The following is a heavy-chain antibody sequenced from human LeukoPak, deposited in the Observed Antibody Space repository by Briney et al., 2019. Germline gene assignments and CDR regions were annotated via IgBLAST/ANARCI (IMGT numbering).Heavy chain of an antibody. J-gene: IGHJ4*02. CDR1: GFTFSSCG. Sequence: GGTLRLSCAGSGFTFSSCGMSWVRQAPGKGLEWVAVISYDGSNKYYADSVKGRFTISRDNSKNTLYLQMNSLRAEDTAVYYCARDLSLANYDFWSGYYDYWGQGTLVTVSS. D-gene: IGHD3-3*01. V-gene: IGHV3-30*03. CDR2: ISYDGSNK. CDR3: ARDLSLANYDFWSGYYDY.